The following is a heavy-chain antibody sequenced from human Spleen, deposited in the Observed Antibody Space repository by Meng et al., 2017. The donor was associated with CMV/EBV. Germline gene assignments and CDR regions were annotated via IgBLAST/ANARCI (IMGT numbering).Heavy chain of an antibody. J-gene: IGHJ6*02. Sequence: GGSLRLSCKGSGYSFTTYWITWVRQMPGKGLEWMGIIYPGDSDTRYSPSFQGQVTILVDKSISIAYLQWSSLKASDTAIYYCARGWKGYSSSREKDYYGMDVWGQGTPVTVSS. CDR2: IYPGDSDT. CDR3: ARGWKGYSSSREKDYYGMDV. V-gene: IGHV5-51*01. CDR1: GYSFTTYW. D-gene: IGHD6-13*01.